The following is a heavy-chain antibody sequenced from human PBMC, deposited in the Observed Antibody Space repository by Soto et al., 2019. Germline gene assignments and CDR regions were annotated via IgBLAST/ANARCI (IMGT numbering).Heavy chain of an antibody. CDR2: ISSSGDAI. CDR1: GFTFSSYE. Sequence: EVQLVESGGGLVQPGGSLRLSCAASGFTFSSYEMNWVRQAPGKGLEWVSYISSSGDAIYYADSVKGRFTISRDNAKNSLYLQMNSLRVEDTAIYYCARGGVTGTTHFDYWGQGTLVTVSS. D-gene: IGHD1-7*01. V-gene: IGHV3-48*03. CDR3: ARGGVTGTTHFDY. J-gene: IGHJ4*02.